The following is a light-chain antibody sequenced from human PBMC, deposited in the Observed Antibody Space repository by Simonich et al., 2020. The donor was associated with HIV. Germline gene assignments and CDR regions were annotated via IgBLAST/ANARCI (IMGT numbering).Light chain of an antibody. CDR3: QPYDEIPYT. V-gene: IGKV1-33*01. CDR2: EAS. Sequence: DIQMTQSPSPLPAAVGDRLTITCHASQDIKNYLKWYQKKPGKAPKLLTYEASNLETGVPSWFSGSGSGSAFTFTIISLQPADIATYYCQPYDEIPYTLGQGTKLEIK. J-gene: IGKJ2*01. CDR1: QDIKNY.